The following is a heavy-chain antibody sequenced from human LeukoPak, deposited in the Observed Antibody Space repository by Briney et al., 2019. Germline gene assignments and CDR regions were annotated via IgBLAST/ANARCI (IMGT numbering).Heavy chain of an antibody. CDR2: IIPIFGTA. J-gene: IGHJ6*03. CDR1: GGTFSSYA. V-gene: IGHV1-69*13. CDR3: ARAARYCSSTSCYRFRDYYYYMDV. Sequence: ASVKVSCKASGGTFSSYAISWVRQAPGQGLEWMGGIIPIFGTANYAQKFQGRVTITADESTSTAYMELSSLRSEDTAVYYCARAARYCSSTSCYRFRDYYYYMDVWGKGTTVTISS. D-gene: IGHD2-2*01.